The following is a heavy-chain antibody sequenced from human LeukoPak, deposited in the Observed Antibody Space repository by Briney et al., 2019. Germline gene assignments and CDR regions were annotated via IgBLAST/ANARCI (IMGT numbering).Heavy chain of an antibody. CDR3: ASTGFDY. V-gene: IGHV3-30*09. CDR2: ISYDGSNK. CDR1: GFTFSSHA. Sequence: GGSLRLSCAASGFTFSSHAMHWVRQAPGKGLEWVAVISYDGSNKYYADSVKGRFAISRDNSKNTLYLQMNSLRAEDTAVYYCASTGFDYWGQGTLVTVSS. J-gene: IGHJ4*02. D-gene: IGHD3-10*01.